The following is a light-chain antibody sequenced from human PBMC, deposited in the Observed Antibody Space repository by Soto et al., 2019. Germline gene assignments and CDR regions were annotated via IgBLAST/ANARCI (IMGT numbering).Light chain of an antibody. CDR1: RTNIAHNG. CDR3: AAWDDTLKALV. Sequence: QSVLTQPPSVSGAPRQRVTILCSGSRTNIAHNGVNWYQHLPGKAPRLLIYKDDFLSSGVSDPFSASKSGSSACRAISCLQFDDEGDYYCAAWDDTLKALVFGPGTQVTVL. J-gene: IGLJ1*01. V-gene: IGLV1-36*01. CDR2: KDD.